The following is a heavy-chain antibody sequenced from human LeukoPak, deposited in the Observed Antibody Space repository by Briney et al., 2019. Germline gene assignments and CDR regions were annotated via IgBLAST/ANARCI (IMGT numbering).Heavy chain of an antibody. Sequence: SETLSLTCAVYGGSFSGYYWSWIRQPPGKGLEWIGEINHSGNTNYNPSLKSRVTISVDTSKNQFSLKLSSVTAADTAVYYCARAGLDYWGQGTLVTVSS. CDR2: INHSGNT. V-gene: IGHV4-34*01. J-gene: IGHJ4*02. CDR1: GGSFSGYY. CDR3: ARAGLDY.